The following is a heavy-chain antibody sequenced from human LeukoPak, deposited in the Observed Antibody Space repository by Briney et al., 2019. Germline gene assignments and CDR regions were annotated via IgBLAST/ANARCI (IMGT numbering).Heavy chain of an antibody. V-gene: IGHV1-8*01. Sequence: ASVKVSCKASGYTFTSYDINRVRQATGQGLEWMGWMNPNSGNTGYAQKFQGRVTITRNTSISTAYMELSSLRSEDTAVYYCARGRTADIVVVPAAIPEELDYWGQGTLVTVSS. J-gene: IGHJ4*02. CDR3: ARGRTADIVVVPAAIPEELDY. CDR2: MNPNSGNT. D-gene: IGHD2-2*02. CDR1: GYTFTSYD.